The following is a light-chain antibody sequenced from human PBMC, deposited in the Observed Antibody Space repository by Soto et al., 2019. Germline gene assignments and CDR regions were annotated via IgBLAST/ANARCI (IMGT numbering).Light chain of an antibody. Sequence: IPLTPSPSTLSASVVYRVTMTWRASQSISNSLAWYQQKPGKAPKLLIYRASALQSGVPSRFSGSGSGTEFTLTIDSLQPDDFATFYCQQYSTYPLTFGGGTKVDIK. CDR1: QSISNS. CDR3: QQYSTYPLT. V-gene: IGKV1-5*03. J-gene: IGKJ4*01. CDR2: RAS.